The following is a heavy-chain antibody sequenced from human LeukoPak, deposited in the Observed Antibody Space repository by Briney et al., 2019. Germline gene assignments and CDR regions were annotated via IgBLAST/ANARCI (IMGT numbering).Heavy chain of an antibody. CDR2: IYYRGST. CDR3: ARQYYTSGPPRVFDY. D-gene: IGHD6-19*01. V-gene: IGHV4-39*01. CDR1: GGSISSSTHY. J-gene: IGHJ4*02. Sequence: PSETLSLTCTVSGGSISSSTHYWGWIRQPPGKGLEWIGNIYYRGSTYYNPSLKSRVTISVDTSRNQFSLKLSSVTAADTAVYYCARQYYTSGPPRVFDYWGQGTLVTVSS.